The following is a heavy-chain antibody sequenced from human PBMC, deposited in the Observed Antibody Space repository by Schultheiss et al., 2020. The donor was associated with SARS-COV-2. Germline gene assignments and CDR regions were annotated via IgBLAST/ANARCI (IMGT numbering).Heavy chain of an antibody. D-gene: IGHD5-18*01. V-gene: IGHV3-48*04. CDR2: ISSSGSTI. Sequence: GGSLRLSCAASGFTFSSYSMNWVRQAPGKGLEWVSYISSSGSTIYYADSVKGRFTISRDNAKNSLYLQMNSLRAEDTAVYYCARVDTAMVYLDYWGQGTLVTVSS. CDR1: GFTFSSYS. CDR3: ARVDTAMVYLDY. J-gene: IGHJ4*02.